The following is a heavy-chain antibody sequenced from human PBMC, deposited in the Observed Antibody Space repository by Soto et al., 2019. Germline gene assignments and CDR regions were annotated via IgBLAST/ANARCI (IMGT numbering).Heavy chain of an antibody. CDR3: ARADLGFGELSYYGMDV. D-gene: IGHD3-10*01. CDR2: INAGNGNT. CDR1: GYTFTSYA. V-gene: IGHV1-3*01. J-gene: IGHJ6*02. Sequence: ASVKVSCKASGYTFTSYAMHWVRQAPGQRLEWMGWINAGNGNTKYSQKFQGRVTITRDTSASTAYMELSSLRSEDTAVYYCARADLGFGELSYYGMDVWGQGTTVTVSS.